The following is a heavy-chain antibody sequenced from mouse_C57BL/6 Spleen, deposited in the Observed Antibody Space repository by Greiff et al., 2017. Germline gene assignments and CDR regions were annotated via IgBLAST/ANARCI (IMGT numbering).Heavy chain of an antibody. CDR2: FHPYNDDT. D-gene: IGHD2-5*01. J-gene: IGHJ1*03. Sequence: QVQLKESGAELVKPGASVKMSCKASGYTFTTYPIEWMKQNHGKSLEWIGNFHPYNDDTKYNEKFKGKATLTVEKSSSTVYLELSRLTSDDSAVYYCARSNSLYWYFDVWGTGTTVTVSS. V-gene: IGHV1-47*01. CDR1: GYTFTTYP. CDR3: ARSNSLYWYFDV.